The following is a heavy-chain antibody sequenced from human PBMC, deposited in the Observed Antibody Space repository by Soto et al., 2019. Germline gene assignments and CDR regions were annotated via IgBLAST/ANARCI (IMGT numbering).Heavy chain of an antibody. J-gene: IGHJ3*02. CDR1: GFTFSSYG. CDR3: AKDQGLVVVVAATLGAFDI. CDR2: ISYDGSNK. Sequence: QVQLVESGGGVVQPGRSRRLSCAASGFTFSSYGMHWVRQAPGKGLEWVAVISYDGSNKYYADSVKGRFTISRDNSKNTLYLQMNSLRAEDTAVYYCAKDQGLVVVVAATLGAFDIWGQGTMVTVSS. D-gene: IGHD2-15*01. V-gene: IGHV3-30*18.